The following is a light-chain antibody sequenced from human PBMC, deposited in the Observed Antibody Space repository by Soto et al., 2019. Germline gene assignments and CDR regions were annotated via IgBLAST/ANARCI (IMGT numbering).Light chain of an antibody. CDR2: AAY. V-gene: IGKV1-39*01. CDR3: QQDYSTLAT. Sequence: DIQMSQSPSSLSASVVDRVTITCRAAESISRHLNWYQQKPGRAPDLLIYAAYTLQNGVTSRFTGSGSGTEFTLTITGLQLEDFATYYCQQDYSTLATVGQGTRLEIK. J-gene: IGKJ5*01. CDR1: ESISRH.